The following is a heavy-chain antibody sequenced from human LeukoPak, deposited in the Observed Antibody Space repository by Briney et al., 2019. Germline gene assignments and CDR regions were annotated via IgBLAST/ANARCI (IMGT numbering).Heavy chain of an antibody. J-gene: IGHJ4*02. Sequence: GGSLRLPCAASGFTFSSYSMMCVRQAPGEGLEWVSAISGSGGSTYYADSVKGRFTISRDNSKITLYLQMCSLRAEDTAVYYCAGEPIWGGGGGAGPFDYWGQGTLVTVSS. CDR1: GFTFSSYS. V-gene: IGHV3-23*01. D-gene: IGHD7-27*01. CDR2: ISGSGGST. CDR3: AGEPIWGGGGGAGPFDY.